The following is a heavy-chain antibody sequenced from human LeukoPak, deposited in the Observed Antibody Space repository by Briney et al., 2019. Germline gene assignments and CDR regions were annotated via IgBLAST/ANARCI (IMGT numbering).Heavy chain of an antibody. J-gene: IGHJ6*03. V-gene: IGHV4-39*01. CDR1: GGSISSSSYY. D-gene: IGHD3-22*01. Sequence: SETLSLNCTVSGGSISSSSYYWRWIRPPPGKGLDRIASVFFSGSTYYNPSLKSRVAISVDTSKNHLSLKLSSVTAADTAVYYCARHLRLVDDYDSSGYWILYYYYYMAVWGKGTTVTVSS. CDR2: VFFSGST. CDR3: ARHLRLVDDYDSSGYWILYYYYYMAV.